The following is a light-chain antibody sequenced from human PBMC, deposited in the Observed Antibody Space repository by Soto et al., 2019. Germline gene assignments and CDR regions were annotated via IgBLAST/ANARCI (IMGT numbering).Light chain of an antibody. CDR2: GAF. J-gene: IGKJ1*01. V-gene: IGKV3-20*01. CDR1: QSISTSS. Sequence: EIVLTQSPGTLSLSPGERATLSCSASQSISTSSLAWYRQKPGQAPRLLIYGAFNRATGIPDRFSGGGSGTDFTLTITRLEPEDFAVYYCQYYGNSPLTFGQGTKVDIK. CDR3: QYYGNSPLT.